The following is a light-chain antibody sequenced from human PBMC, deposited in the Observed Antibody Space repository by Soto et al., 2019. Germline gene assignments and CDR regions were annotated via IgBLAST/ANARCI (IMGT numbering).Light chain of an antibody. CDR2: AAS. V-gene: IGKV1-27*01. CDR1: QGISNY. CDR3: QKYNSAPT. Sequence: DIQMTQSPSSLSASVGDRVTITCRASQGISNYLAWYQQKPGKVPKLLIYAASTLQSGVPSRFSGSGSGTDVTLTISSLQPEDVATNYCQKYNSAPTFGQGTKVEIK. J-gene: IGKJ1*01.